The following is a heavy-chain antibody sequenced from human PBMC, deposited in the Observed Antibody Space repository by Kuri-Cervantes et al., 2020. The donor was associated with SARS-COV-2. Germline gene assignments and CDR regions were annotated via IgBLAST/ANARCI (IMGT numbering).Heavy chain of an antibody. Sequence: GESLKISCAASGFTFSSYSMNWVRQAPGKGLEWVSYISSSSSTIYYADSVKGRFTISRDNAKNSLYLQMNSLRADDTAVYFCAREPDSSGWYGDDAFDTWGLGTMVTVSS. CDR3: AREPDSSGWYGDDAFDT. CDR1: GFTFSSYS. D-gene: IGHD6-19*01. CDR2: ISSSSSTI. V-gene: IGHV3-48*01. J-gene: IGHJ3*02.